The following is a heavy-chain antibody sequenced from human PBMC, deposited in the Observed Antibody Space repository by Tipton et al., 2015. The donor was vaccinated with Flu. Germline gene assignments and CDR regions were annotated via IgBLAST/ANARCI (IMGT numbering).Heavy chain of an antibody. CDR2: INHGGST. J-gene: IGHJ4*02. D-gene: IGHD6-19*01. CDR3: ARGLLRSSGWYRD. V-gene: IGHV4-34*01. Sequence: TLSLTCTVSGGSISSYYWSWIRQPPGKGLEWIGEINHGGSTNYNPSLKSRVTISVDTSKNQFSLKLSSVTAADTAVYYCARGLLRSSGWYRDWGQGTLVTVSS. CDR1: GGSISSYY.